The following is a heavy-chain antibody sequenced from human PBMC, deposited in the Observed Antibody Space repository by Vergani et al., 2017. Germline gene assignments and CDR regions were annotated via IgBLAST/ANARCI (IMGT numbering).Heavy chain of an antibody. D-gene: IGHD2-15*01. J-gene: IGHJ5*02. Sequence: LLVQSGSEVKNPGASVRVTCKASGYNFANYGIAWVRQAPGQGLEWMGWLGPDNGNMKYAQKFKGRLTMTTDTSTNTAFLELRSLRSEDTAVYYCAXGYCSGERCYSFWGEIVVPFDPWGQGTLVTVSS. CDR2: LGPDNGNM. CDR1: GYNFANYG. CDR3: AXGYCSGERCYSFWGEIVVPFDP. V-gene: IGHV1-18*01.